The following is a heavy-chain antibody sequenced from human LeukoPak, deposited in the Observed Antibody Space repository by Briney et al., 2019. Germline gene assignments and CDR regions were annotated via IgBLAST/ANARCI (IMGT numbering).Heavy chain of an antibody. CDR2: ISSSSSTI. CDR3: ARGTGILTGYPTWYFDL. J-gene: IGHJ2*01. D-gene: IGHD3-9*01. CDR1: GFTFSSYS. V-gene: IGHV3-48*01. Sequence: GGALRLSCAASGFTFSSYSMNWVRQAPGKGLEWVSYISSSSSTIYYADSVKGRFTISRDNSKNTLYLQMNSLRAEDTAVYYCARGTGILTGYPTWYFDLWGRGTLVTVSS.